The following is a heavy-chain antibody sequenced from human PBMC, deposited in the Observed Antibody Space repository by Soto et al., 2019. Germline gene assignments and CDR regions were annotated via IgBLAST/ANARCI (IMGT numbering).Heavy chain of an antibody. CDR1: GFDFSSSG. V-gene: IGHV3-30*18. J-gene: IGHJ4*02. CDR2: ISFDGNNK. Sequence: QVQLVESGGGVVRPGSSLRLSCEASGFDFSSSGMHWVRQAPGKGLEWVAVISFDGNNKYHADSVKGRFTISRDNSKNTLYLQMSSLRVEDTAGFFCVKEQRKGRGGNYEPSDYWGQGTPVTVSS. D-gene: IGHD3-3*01. CDR3: VKEQRKGRGGNYEPSDY.